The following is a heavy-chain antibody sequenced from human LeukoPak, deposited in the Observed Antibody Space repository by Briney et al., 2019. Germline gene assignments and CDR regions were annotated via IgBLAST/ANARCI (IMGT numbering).Heavy chain of an antibody. CDR1: GFTFSSYA. CDR2: ISYDGSNK. D-gene: IGHD1-14*01. Sequence: PGRSLRLSCAASGFTFSSYAMHWVRQAPGKGLEWVAVISYDGSNKYYADSVKGRFTISRDNSKNTLYLQMNSLRAEDTAVYYCARVTGSHGLDWGQGTLVTVSS. V-gene: IGHV3-30-3*01. CDR3: ARVTGSHGLD. J-gene: IGHJ4*02.